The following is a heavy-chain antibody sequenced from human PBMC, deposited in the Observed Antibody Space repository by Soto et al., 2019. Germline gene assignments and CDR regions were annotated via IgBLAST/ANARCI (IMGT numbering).Heavy chain of an antibody. CDR1: GGSISHFY. D-gene: IGHD3-16*01. CDR3: ASGADDYPNGMDV. V-gene: IGHV4-59*12. J-gene: IGHJ6*02. CDR2: VFYSGST. Sequence: QVQLQESGPGLVKPSETLSLTCTVSGGSISHFYWYWIRQPPGKGLEWIAYVFYSGSTNYNPSLKSRVIMSVETSKNQFSLKLRSVTAADTAVYYCASGADDYPNGMDVWGQGTTVTVSS.